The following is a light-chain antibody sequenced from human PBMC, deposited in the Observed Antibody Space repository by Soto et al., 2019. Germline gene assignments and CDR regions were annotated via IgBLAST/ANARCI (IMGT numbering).Light chain of an antibody. CDR2: QAS. J-gene: IGKJ1*01. V-gene: IGKV1-5*03. CDR1: QSISRQ. Sequence: DIQMTQSPSTLSASVGDRVSITCRASQSISRQFAWYQQKPGKTPNLLIYQASNLETGDPSRFNGSGSGTEFTLTISSLQPDDLATYYCLQYQSYWKFGQGNKVEVK. CDR3: LQYQSYWK.